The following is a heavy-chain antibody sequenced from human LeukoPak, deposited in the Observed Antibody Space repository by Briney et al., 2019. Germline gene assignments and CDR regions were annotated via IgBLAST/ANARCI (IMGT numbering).Heavy chain of an antibody. CDR2: INHSGST. V-gene: IGHV4-34*01. CDR3: ARGYYYGSGSYYTSWYYYYGMDV. J-gene: IGHJ6*02. CDR1: GGSFSGYN. D-gene: IGHD3-10*01. Sequence: PSETLSLTCAVYGGSFSGYNWSWIRQPPGKGLEWIGEINHSGSTNYNPSLKSRVTISVDTSKNQFSLKLSSVTAADTAVYYCARGYYYGSGSYYTSWYYYYGMDVWGQGTTVTVSS.